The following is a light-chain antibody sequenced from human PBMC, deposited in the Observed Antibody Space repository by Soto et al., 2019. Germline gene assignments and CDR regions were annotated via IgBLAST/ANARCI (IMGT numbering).Light chain of an antibody. CDR1: SSDVGSYKR. J-gene: IGLJ1*01. Sequence: QAVVTQPPSVSGSPGQSVTISCTGTSSDVGSYKRVSWYQQPPGTAPKVMIYEVRNRPSGVPDRFSGSKSGNTASLTISGLQAEDEADYYCSSYTSSSTYVFGTGTKLTVL. V-gene: IGLV2-18*02. CDR3: SSYTSSSTYV. CDR2: EVR.